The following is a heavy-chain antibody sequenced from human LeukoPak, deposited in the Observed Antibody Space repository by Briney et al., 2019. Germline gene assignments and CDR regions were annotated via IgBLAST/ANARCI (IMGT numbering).Heavy chain of an antibody. CDR1: GGSFSGYY. CDR2: IYTSGST. Sequence: SETLSLTCAVYGGSFSGYYWSWIRQPAGKGLEWIGRIYTSGSTNYNPSLKSRVTMSVDTSKNQFSLKLSSVTAADTAVYYCARLNDFWSGYYGMDVWGQGTTVTVSS. V-gene: IGHV4-59*10. CDR3: ARLNDFWSGYYGMDV. D-gene: IGHD3-3*01. J-gene: IGHJ6*02.